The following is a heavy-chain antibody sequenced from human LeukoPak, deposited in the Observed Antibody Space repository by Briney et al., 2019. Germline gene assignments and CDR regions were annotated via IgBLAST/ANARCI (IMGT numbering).Heavy chain of an antibody. CDR1: GGSVSSGSYY. D-gene: IGHD2-15*01. CDR3: ARGYCSGGSCYDY. V-gene: IGHV4-61*01. J-gene: IGHJ4*02. Sequence: SETLSLTCTVSGGSVSSGSYYWSWIRQPPGKGLEWIGYIYYSGSTNYNSSLKSRVTISVDTSKNQFSLKLSSVTAADTAVYYCARGYCSGGSCYDYWGQGTLVTVSS. CDR2: IYYSGST.